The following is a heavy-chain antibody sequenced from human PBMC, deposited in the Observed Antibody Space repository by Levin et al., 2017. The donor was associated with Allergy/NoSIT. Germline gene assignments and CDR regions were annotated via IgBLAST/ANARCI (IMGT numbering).Heavy chain of an antibody. V-gene: IGHV3-21*01. CDR2: ISSSSSYI. Sequence: GESLKISCAASGFTFSSYSMNWVRQAPGKGLEWVSSISSSSSYIYYADSVKGRFTISRDNAKNSLYLQMNSLRAEDTAVYYCARIREVGNYYDSSGYFDYWGQGTLVTVSS. D-gene: IGHD3-22*01. CDR1: GFTFSSYS. CDR3: ARIREVGNYYDSSGYFDY. J-gene: IGHJ4*02.